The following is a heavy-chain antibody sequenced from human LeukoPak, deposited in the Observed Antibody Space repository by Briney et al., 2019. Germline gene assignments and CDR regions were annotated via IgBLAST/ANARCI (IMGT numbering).Heavy chain of an antibody. CDR1: GGTFSSYA. CDR2: IIPIFGTA. D-gene: IGHD4-17*01. V-gene: IGHV1-69*13. J-gene: IGHJ6*03. CDR3: ARDPRDYGENYYYHYMDG. Sequence: SVKVSCKASGGTFSSYAISWVRQAPGQGLEWMGGIIPIFGTANYAQKFQGRVTITADESTSTAYMELSSLRSEDTAVYYCARDPRDYGENYYYHYMDGWGKGTTVTVSS.